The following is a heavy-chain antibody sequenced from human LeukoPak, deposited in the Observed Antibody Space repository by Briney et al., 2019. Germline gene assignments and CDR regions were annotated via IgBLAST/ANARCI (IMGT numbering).Heavy chain of an antibody. Sequence: PSETLSLICTVSGGSITSSSYYWSWIRQPPGKGLEWIGSTYYSGSTYYNPSLKSRVTISVDTSKNQFSLKLSSVTAADTAVYYCARHVEDYGDYAGFDYWGQGTLVTVSS. CDR3: ARHVEDYGDYAGFDY. CDR2: TYYSGST. V-gene: IGHV4-39*01. D-gene: IGHD4-17*01. J-gene: IGHJ4*02. CDR1: GGSITSSSYY.